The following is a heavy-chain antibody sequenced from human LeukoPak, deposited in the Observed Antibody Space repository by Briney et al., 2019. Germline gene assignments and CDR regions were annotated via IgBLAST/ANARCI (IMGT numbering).Heavy chain of an antibody. J-gene: IGHJ6*02. CDR2: TYYRSKWYN. Sequence: SQTLSLTCAISGDSVSSNSAAWNWIRQSPSRGLEWLGRTYYRSKWYNDYAVSVKSRITINPDTSKNQFSLQLNSVPPEDTAVYYCARLAYCGGDCYFLPPYYYYYGMDVWGQGTTVTVSS. CDR1: GDSVSSNSAA. V-gene: IGHV6-1*01. CDR3: ARLAYCGGDCYFLPPYYYYYGMDV. D-gene: IGHD2-21*02.